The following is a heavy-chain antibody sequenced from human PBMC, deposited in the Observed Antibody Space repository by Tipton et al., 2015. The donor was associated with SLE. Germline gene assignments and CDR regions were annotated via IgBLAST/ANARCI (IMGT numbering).Heavy chain of an antibody. V-gene: IGHV4-34*01. CDR2: TDHSGSA. CDR1: GESSSAFY. Sequence: TLSLTCDVYGESSSAFYWTWIRQSPGKRLEWIGETDHSGSARYNPSLKSRVTMSVDTSRNWLSLQLSSVTAADTAVYYCARGERNFYYDTSGSYGHQSSAVDVWGQGTTVTVSS. CDR3: ARGERNFYYDTSGSYGHQSSAVDV. D-gene: IGHD3-22*01. J-gene: IGHJ6*02.